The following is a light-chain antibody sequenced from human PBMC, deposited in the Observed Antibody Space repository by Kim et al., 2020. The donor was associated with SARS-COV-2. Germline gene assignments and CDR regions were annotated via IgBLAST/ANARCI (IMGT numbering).Light chain of an antibody. CDR1: KLGDKF. V-gene: IGLV3-1*01. J-gene: IGLJ3*02. CDR3: QAWDGTTVV. Sequence: SYELTQPPSVSVSPGQTASITCSGDKLGDKFAPWYQQKPGQSPVLVIYQTTKRPSGTPERFTGSHSGNTATLTISGTQAMDEADYSCQAWDGTTVVFGGGTQLTVL. CDR2: QTT.